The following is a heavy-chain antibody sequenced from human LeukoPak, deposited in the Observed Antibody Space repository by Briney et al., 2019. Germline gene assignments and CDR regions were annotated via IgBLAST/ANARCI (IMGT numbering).Heavy chain of an antibody. CDR2: ISDDSSHI. J-gene: IGHJ5*02. CDR3: ARGFGITTFWGNWFDP. CDR1: GFTLSSFS. Sequence: GGSLRLSCAVSGFTLSSFSMNWVRQAPGKGLEWVSSISDDSSHIYYPDSVKGRFTISRNNSKNLLYLQMNSLRTEDTAVYFCARGFGITTFWGNWFDPWGQGTLVTVSS. V-gene: IGHV3-21*01. D-gene: IGHD3-10*01.